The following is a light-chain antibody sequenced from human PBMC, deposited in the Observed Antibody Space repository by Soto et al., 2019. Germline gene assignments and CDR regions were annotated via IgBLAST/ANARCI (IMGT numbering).Light chain of an antibody. CDR2: EVS. J-gene: IGLJ3*02. V-gene: IGLV2-14*01. Sequence: QSALTQPASVSGSPGQSITISCTGTRSDVGGYNSVCWHQQHPGKAPKLIIYEVSNRPSGISDRFSASKSGNTASLTISGLQADDADDYYCSSFTTTNTWVFGGGTKLTVL. CDR3: SSFTTTNTWV. CDR1: RSDVGGYNS.